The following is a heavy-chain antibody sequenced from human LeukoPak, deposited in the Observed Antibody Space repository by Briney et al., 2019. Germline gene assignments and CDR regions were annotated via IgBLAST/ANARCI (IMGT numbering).Heavy chain of an antibody. CDR1: GFTYTDYW. V-gene: IGHV3-74*01. Sequence: GGSLRLSCVGSGFTYTDYWMHWFRQAPGKGPVWVSRINPDGTIIDYADSVKGRFSISRDNAKNLLYLQMNGLRADDTAVYYGAKALSWNTADRWGQGILVTVSS. D-gene: IGHD5-18*01. CDR2: INPDGTII. CDR3: AKALSWNTADR. J-gene: IGHJ5*02.